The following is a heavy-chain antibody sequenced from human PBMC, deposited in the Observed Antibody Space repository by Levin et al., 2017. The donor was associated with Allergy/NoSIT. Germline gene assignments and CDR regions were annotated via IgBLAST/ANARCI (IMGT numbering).Heavy chain of an antibody. Sequence: SGPTLVKPTQTLTLTCTFSGFSLSTSGVGVGWIRQPPGKALEWLALIYWDDDKRYSPSLKSRLTITKDTSKNQVVLTMTNMDPVDTATYYCARGVVPAAHWGSNWFDPWGQGTLVTVSS. CDR3: ARGVVPAAHWGSNWFDP. J-gene: IGHJ5*02. D-gene: IGHD2-2*01. V-gene: IGHV2-5*02. CDR1: GFSLSTSGVG. CDR2: IYWDDDK.